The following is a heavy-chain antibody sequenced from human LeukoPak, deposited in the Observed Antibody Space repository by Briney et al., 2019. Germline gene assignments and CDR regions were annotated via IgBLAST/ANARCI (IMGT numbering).Heavy chain of an antibody. Sequence: PGGSLRLSCAASGFTFSTYSMNWVRQAPGKGLEWVSYISSSISTVCYADSVRGRFTISRDNAKNSLFLQMNSLRDEDTAVYYCARGCSPGTCSPFDYWGQGTLVTVSS. CDR2: ISSSISTV. J-gene: IGHJ4*02. CDR3: ARGCSPGTCSPFDY. V-gene: IGHV3-48*02. CDR1: GFTFSTYS. D-gene: IGHD2-15*01.